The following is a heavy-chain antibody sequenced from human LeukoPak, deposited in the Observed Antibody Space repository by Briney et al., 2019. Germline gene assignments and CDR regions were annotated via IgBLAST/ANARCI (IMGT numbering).Heavy chain of an antibody. D-gene: IGHD6-13*01. CDR2: ISSSSYT. CDR1: GFTFSDYY. J-gene: IGHJ4*02. Sequence: PGGPLRLSCAAPGFTFSDYYMSWIRQAPGKGLEWVSYISSSSYTNYADSVKGRFTISRDNAKNSLYLQMNSLRAEDTAVYYCARELAAAGTTPGYWGQGTLVTVSS. CDR3: ARELAAAGTTPGY. V-gene: IGHV3-11*06.